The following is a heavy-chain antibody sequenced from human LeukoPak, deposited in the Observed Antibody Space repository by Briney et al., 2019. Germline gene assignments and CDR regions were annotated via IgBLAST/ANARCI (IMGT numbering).Heavy chain of an antibody. CDR3: AAQYYYDSSGYSYFDY. D-gene: IGHD3-22*01. J-gene: IGHJ4*02. Sequence: KASDTLSLTCTVSGGSISSGSDYWRWIRQPAGKGLEWIGRIYTSGSTNYNPSLKSRVTISVDTSKNQFSLKLSSVTAADTAVYYCAAQYYYDSSGYSYFDYWGQGTLVTVSS. CDR2: IYTSGST. CDR1: GGSISSGSDY. V-gene: IGHV4-61*02.